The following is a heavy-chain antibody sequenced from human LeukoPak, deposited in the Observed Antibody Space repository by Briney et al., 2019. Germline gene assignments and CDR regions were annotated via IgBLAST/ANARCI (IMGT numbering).Heavy chain of an antibody. CDR3: AKGGGSSRSYYGMDV. D-gene: IGHD3-16*01. CDR2: ISWNSGSI. V-gene: IGHV3-9*01. Sequence: PGGSLRLSCAASGFTFDDYAMHWVRQAPGKGLEWVSGISWNSGSIGYADSVKGRFTISRDNAKNSLYLQMNSLRAEDTALYYCAKGGGSSRSYYGMDVWGQGTTVTVSS. J-gene: IGHJ6*02. CDR1: GFTFDDYA.